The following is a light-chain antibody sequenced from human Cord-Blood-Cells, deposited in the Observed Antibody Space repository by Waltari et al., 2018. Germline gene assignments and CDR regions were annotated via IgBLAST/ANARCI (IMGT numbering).Light chain of an antibody. CDR1: QSISSY. V-gene: IGKV1-39*01. J-gene: IGKJ1*01. CDR3: QQSYSTPWT. Sequence: DIQMTQSPSSLSASVGDRVTITCRASQSISSYLNRYQQKTGKAPKLLIYAASSLQSGVPSMFSGSGSGTDFTLTISSLQPEDFATYYCQQSYSTPWTFGQGTRVEIK. CDR2: AAS.